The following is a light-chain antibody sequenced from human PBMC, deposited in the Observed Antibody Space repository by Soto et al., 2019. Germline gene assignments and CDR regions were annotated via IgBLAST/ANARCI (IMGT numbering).Light chain of an antibody. CDR3: QQYNNWPET. V-gene: IGKV3-15*01. CDR1: QSVSGD. Sequence: EIVLTQSPATLSVSPGERATLSCRASQSVSGDLAWYHHKPGQAPRLLIHRTSIRASGVPDRFSGSGAGTEFSLTISSLQSEDFAIYYCQQYNNWPETFGQGTKVDIK. J-gene: IGKJ1*01. CDR2: RTS.